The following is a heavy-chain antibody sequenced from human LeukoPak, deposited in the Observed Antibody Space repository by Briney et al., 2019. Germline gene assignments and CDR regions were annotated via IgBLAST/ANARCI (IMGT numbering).Heavy chain of an antibody. CDR2: ISAYNGNT. J-gene: IGHJ3*02. D-gene: IGHD3-10*01. CDR3: ARDRGAMVRGVIAFDI. Sequence: ASVKVSCKASGYTFTSYGISWVRQASGQGLEWMGWISAYNGNTNYAQKLQGRVTMTTDTSTGTAYMELRSLRSDDTAVYYCARDRGAMVRGVIAFDIWGQGTMVTVSS. CDR1: GYTFTSYG. V-gene: IGHV1-18*01.